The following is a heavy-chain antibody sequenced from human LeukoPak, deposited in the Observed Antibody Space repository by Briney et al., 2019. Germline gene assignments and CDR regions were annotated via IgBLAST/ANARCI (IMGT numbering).Heavy chain of an antibody. CDR2: IYPSGGST. CDR3: AGDAAQRYYFDY. J-gene: IGHJ4*02. D-gene: IGHD3-16*01. CDR1: GYTFTSYY. Sequence: ASVKVSCKASGYTFTSYYMHWVRQAPGQGLEWKGIIYPSGGSTSYAQKFQGRVTMTRDMSTSTVYMELSSLRSEDTAVYYCAGDAAQRYYFDYWGQGTLVTVSS. V-gene: IGHV1-46*01.